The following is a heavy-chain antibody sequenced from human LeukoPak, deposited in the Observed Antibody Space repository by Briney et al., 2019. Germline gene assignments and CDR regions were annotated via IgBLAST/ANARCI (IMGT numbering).Heavy chain of an antibody. CDR2: ASHAGIT. CDR1: GASFVGRH. CDR3: ARGRANWDYDFDY. Sequence: SETPSLTCAVHGASFVGRHWSWIRQPPGKGLEWLGEASHAGITNYNPSLKSRVSISVDTSKDQFSLNLASVTAADTAIYYCARGRANWDYDFDYWGPGTLVTVSS. J-gene: IGHJ4*02. V-gene: IGHV4-34*01. D-gene: IGHD1-7*01.